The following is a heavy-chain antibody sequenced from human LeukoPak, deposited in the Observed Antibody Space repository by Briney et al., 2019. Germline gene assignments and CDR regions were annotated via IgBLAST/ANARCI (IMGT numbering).Heavy chain of an antibody. CDR2: ISGSGGST. D-gene: IGHD2/OR15-2a*01. V-gene: IGHV3-23*01. J-gene: IGHJ4*02. Sequence: PGGSLRLSCAASGFTFSSSAMNWVRQAPGKGLEWVSAISGSGGSTYYADSVKGRFPISRDNSRNTLYLQMNSLRAEDTAVYYCAKGPLLWNWGQGTLVTVSS. CDR1: GFTFSSSA. CDR3: AKGPLLWN.